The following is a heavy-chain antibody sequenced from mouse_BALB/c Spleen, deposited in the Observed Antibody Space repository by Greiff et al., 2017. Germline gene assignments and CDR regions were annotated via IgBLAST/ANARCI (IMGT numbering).Heavy chain of an antibody. Sequence: QVQLQQSGTVLARPGASVKMSCKASGYTFTSYWMHWVKQRPGQGLEWIGYINPSTGYTEYNQKFKDKATLTADKSSSTAYMQLSSLTSEDSAVYYCAPYYGSNLAWFAYWGQGTLVTVSA. V-gene: IGHV1-4*01. CDR2: INPSTGYT. J-gene: IGHJ3*01. CDR1: GYTFTSYW. CDR3: APYYGSNLAWFAY. D-gene: IGHD1-1*01.